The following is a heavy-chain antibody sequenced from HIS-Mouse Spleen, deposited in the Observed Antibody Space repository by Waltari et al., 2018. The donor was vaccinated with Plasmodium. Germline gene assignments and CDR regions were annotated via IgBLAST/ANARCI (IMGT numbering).Heavy chain of an antibody. Sequence: EVQLVESGGGLVQPGGSLRLSCAASGFTFSRYWMSWVRQAPGNGREWVANIKQDGSEKYYVDSVKGRFTISRDNAKNSLYLQMNSLRAEDTAVYYCASSWYWYFDLWGRGTLVTVSS. V-gene: IGHV3-7*01. CDR2: IKQDGSEK. CDR3: ASSWYWYFDL. CDR1: GFTFSRYW. D-gene: IGHD6-13*01. J-gene: IGHJ2*01.